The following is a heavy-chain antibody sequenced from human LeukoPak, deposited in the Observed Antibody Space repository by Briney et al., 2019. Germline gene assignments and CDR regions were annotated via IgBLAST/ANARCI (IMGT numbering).Heavy chain of an antibody. CDR1: GFTFSSYA. CDR2: ISGSGGST. J-gene: IGHJ5*02. CDR3: AKDRAGGSVWYAFDP. D-gene: IGHD6-13*01. Sequence: GGSLRLSCAASGFTFSSYAMSWVRPAPGKGLEWVSAISGSGGSTYYADSVKGRFTISRDNSKNTLYLQMNSLRPDDTAVYYCAKDRAGGSVWYAFDPWGQGTLVTVSS. V-gene: IGHV3-23*01.